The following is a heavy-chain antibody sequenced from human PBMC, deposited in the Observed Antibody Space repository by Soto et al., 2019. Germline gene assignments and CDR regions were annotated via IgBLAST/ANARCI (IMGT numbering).Heavy chain of an antibody. CDR3: AKVTKRAAAGRYEYYKYGMDV. D-gene: IGHD6-13*01. CDR2: ISGSGGSS. CDR1: GFAFSTYA. Sequence: GGSLRLSCAASGFAFSTYAMTWVRQAPGKGLEWVSVISGSGGSSYYADSVKGRFTISRDNSKNTLFLQMNGLRAEDTAVYYCAKVTKRAAAGRYEYYKYGMDVWGQGTTVTVSS. J-gene: IGHJ6*02. V-gene: IGHV3-23*01.